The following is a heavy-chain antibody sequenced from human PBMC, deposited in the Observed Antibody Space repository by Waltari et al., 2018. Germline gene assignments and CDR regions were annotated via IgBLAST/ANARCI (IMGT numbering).Heavy chain of an antibody. D-gene: IGHD2-8*01. V-gene: IGHV4-31*03. CDR3: ATYCTNGVCYQSTNWYFDL. Sequence: QVQLQESGPGLVKPSQTLSLTCTVSGGSISSGGYYWSWIRQHPGNGLEWIGYIYYSGSTYYNPSLKSRVTISVDTSKNQFSLKLSSVTAADTAVYYCATYCTNGVCYQSTNWYFDLWGRGTLVTVSS. CDR2: IYYSGST. J-gene: IGHJ2*01. CDR1: GGSISSGGYY.